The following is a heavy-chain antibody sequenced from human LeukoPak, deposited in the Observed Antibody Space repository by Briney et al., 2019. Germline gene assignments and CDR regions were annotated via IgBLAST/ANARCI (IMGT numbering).Heavy chain of an antibody. Sequence: GGSLRLSCAASGFTFSSYAMSWVRQAPGKGLEWVSAISTSGGSSYYADSVKGRFTISRDNSKNTLYLQMNSLRAEDMAVYYCAKDLGAGSGPYPFDYWGQGTLVTVSS. CDR1: GFTFSSYA. V-gene: IGHV3-23*01. J-gene: IGHJ4*02. D-gene: IGHD1-26*01. CDR2: ISTSGGSS. CDR3: AKDLGAGSGPYPFDY.